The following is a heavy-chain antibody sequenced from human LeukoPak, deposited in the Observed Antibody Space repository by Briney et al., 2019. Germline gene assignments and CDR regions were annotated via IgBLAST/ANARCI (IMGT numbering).Heavy chain of an antibody. Sequence: GRSLRLSCITSGFTFSNYGFHWVRQAPGKGLEWVAVISYDGSNKYYADSVKGRFTISRDNSENTLYLQMNSLRAEDTAVYYCARDRVEMATIPDAFDIWGQGTMVTVSS. CDR3: ARDRVEMATIPDAFDI. J-gene: IGHJ3*02. CDR2: ISYDGSNK. V-gene: IGHV3-30*19. D-gene: IGHD5-24*01. CDR1: GFTFSNYG.